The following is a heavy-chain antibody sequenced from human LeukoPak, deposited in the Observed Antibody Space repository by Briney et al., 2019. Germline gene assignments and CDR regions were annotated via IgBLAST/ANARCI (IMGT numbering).Heavy chain of an antibody. Sequence: GGSLRLSCAASGFTFSSYSMNWVRQAPGKGLEWVSSISSSSSYIYYADSVKGRFTISRDNAKNSLYLQMNSLRAEDTAVYYCAKDPHSGSYSRWFDPWGQGTLVTVSS. CDR3: AKDPHSGSYSRWFDP. D-gene: IGHD1-26*01. V-gene: IGHV3-21*01. CDR1: GFTFSSYS. J-gene: IGHJ5*02. CDR2: ISSSSSYI.